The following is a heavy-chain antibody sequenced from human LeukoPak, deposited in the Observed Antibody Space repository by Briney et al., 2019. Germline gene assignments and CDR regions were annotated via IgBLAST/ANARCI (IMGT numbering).Heavy chain of an antibody. J-gene: IGHJ4*02. CDR3: ARSESKQWLGSDPIDY. V-gene: IGHV1-69*04. CDR1: GGTFSSYA. D-gene: IGHD6-19*01. CDR2: IIPILGIA. Sequence: SVKVSCKASGGTFSSYAISWVRQAPGQGLEWMGRIIPILGIANYAQKFQGRVTITADKSTSTAYMELSSLRSEDTAVYYCARSESKQWLGSDPIDYWGQGNLVTVSS.